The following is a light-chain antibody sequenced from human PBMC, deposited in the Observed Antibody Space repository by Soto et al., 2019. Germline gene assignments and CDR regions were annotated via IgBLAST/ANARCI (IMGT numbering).Light chain of an antibody. CDR2: DVT. J-gene: IGLJ2*01. V-gene: IGLV2-14*01. CDR1: SSDVGGYNY. Sequence: QSVLTQPASVSGSPGQSITISCTGASSDVGGYNYVSWYQQHPGKAPKLMIYDVTNRPSGISNRFSGSKSGNTASLTISGLQAEDEADYYCSSYTNSSSVFGGGTKVTVL. CDR3: SSYTNSSSV.